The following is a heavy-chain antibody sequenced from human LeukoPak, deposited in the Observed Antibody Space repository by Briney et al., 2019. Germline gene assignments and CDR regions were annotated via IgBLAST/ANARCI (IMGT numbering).Heavy chain of an antibody. V-gene: IGHV3-7*04. J-gene: IGHJ3*01. CDR2: IKEDGSEK. CDR1: RFTFSNYW. Sequence: PGGSLRLSCAASRFTFSNYWMIWVRQAPAKGLEWVANIKEDGSEKYYVGSVKGRFTISRDNAKNSLYLQMNSLRDEDTAVYYCGRQYCSGGSCYSAFDVWGQGTMVTVSS. CDR3: GRQYCSGGSCYSAFDV. D-gene: IGHD2-15*01.